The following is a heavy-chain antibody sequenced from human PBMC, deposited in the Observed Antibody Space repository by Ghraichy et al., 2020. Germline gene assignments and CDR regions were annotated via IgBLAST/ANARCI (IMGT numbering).Heavy chain of an antibody. J-gene: IGHJ3*02. CDR2: IYYSGST. D-gene: IGHD3-22*01. V-gene: IGHV4-59*01. CDR1: GGSISSYY. CDR3: ARRLTYYYDSSGLVAFDI. Sequence: SETLSLTCTVSGGSISSYYWSWIRQPPGKGLEWIGYIYYSGSTNYNPSLKSRVTISVDTSKNQFSLKLSSVTAADTAVYYCARRLTYYYDSSGLVAFDIWGQGTMVTVSS.